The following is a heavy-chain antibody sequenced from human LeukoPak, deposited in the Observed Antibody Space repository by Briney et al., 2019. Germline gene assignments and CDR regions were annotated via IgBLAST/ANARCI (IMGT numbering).Heavy chain of an antibody. Sequence: ASAKVSCKASGYTFTNYGISWVRQAPGQGLEWMGWMNPNSGNTGYAQKFQGRVTMTRNTSISTAYMELSSLRSEDTAVYYCARADFWSGYPNDYYYMDVWGKGTTVTVSS. D-gene: IGHD3-3*01. CDR2: MNPNSGNT. CDR3: ARADFWSGYPNDYYYMDV. J-gene: IGHJ6*03. CDR1: GYTFTNYG. V-gene: IGHV1-8*02.